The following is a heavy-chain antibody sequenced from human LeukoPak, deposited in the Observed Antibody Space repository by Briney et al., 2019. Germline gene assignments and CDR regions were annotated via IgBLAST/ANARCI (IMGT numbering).Heavy chain of an antibody. CDR1: AYTFTSYD. Sequence: ASVKVSCKASAYTFTSYDISWVRQAPGQGLEWMGWISAYNGNTNYAQKLQGRVTMTTDTSTSTAYMELRSLRSDDTAVYYWARFRYGINSFDYWGQGTLVTVSS. D-gene: IGHD4-23*01. CDR2: ISAYNGNT. V-gene: IGHV1-18*01. CDR3: ARFRYGINSFDY. J-gene: IGHJ4*02.